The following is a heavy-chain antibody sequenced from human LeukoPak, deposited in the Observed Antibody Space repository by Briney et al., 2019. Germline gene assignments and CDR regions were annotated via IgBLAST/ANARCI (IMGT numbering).Heavy chain of an antibody. CDR3: ARVEQQLVRGY. CDR1: GFTFSSYE. V-gene: IGHV3-48*03. D-gene: IGHD6-13*01. Sequence: GGSLRLSWSASGFTFSSYEMNWVRQAPGKGLEWVSYISGSGSSRYYADSVKGRFTISRDNTRNSLYLQMDSLRAEDTALYYCARVEQQLVRGYWGQGTLVTVSS. J-gene: IGHJ4*02. CDR2: ISGSGSSR.